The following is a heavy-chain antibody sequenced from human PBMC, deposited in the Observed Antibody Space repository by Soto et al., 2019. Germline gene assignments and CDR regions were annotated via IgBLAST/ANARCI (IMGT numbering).Heavy chain of an antibody. CDR1: GFTFSNYA. CDR3: ARDDFWSGFYGTFDY. V-gene: IGHV3-30-3*01. J-gene: IGHJ4*02. D-gene: IGHD3-3*01. CDR2: ISYDGSNK. Sequence: GGSLRLSCAASGFTFSNYAIHWVRQAPGKGLEWVAIISYDGSNKYYADSVKGRFTISRDNSKNTLYLQMNSLRAEDAAVYYCARDDFWSGFYGTFDYWGQGTLVTVSS.